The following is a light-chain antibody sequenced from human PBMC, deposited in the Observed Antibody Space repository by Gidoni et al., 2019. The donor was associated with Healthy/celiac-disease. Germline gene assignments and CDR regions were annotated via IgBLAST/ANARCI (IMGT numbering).Light chain of an antibody. CDR2: RDI. J-gene: IGLJ3*02. CDR1: NIGSKS. CDR3: QVWDSSTGV. Sequence: SYELTQPLSVLVALGQTARITCGGNNIGSKSVHWYQQKPGQAPVLVIYRDINRPSGTPERFSGSNSGNTATLTISRAQAGDEADYFCQVWDSSTGVFGGGTKLTVL. V-gene: IGLV3-9*01.